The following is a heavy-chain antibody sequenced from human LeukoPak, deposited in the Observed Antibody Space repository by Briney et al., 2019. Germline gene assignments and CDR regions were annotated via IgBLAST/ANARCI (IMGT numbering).Heavy chain of an antibody. CDR2: INSDGGTT. D-gene: IGHD5-18*01. V-gene: IGHV3-74*01. Sequence: PGGSLRLSCGASGFTFGTYWMHWVRQAPGKGLVWVSGINSDGGTTTYADSVKGQFTISRDNAKNTLYLQMNSLRAEDTAVYYCARSSNGYDYWGQGTLVTVSS. CDR3: ARSSNGYDY. J-gene: IGHJ4*02. CDR1: GFTFGTYW.